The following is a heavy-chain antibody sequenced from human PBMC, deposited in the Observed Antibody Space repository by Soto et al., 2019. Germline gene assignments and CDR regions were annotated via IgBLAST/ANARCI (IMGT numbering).Heavy chain of an antibody. CDR2: INPSDGST. CDR3: ARAADCSSTSRPVRSYYYYYGMDV. D-gene: IGHD2-2*01. V-gene: IGHV1-46*01. CDR1: GYTFPSYY. Sequence: ASVKVSCKASGYTFPSYYMHWVRQAPGQGLEWMGIINPSDGSTRYAQKFQGRVTMTRDPSTSTGYMELSSLRSEDTAVYYGARAADCSSTSRPVRSYYYYYGMDVWGQGTTVTVSS. J-gene: IGHJ6*02.